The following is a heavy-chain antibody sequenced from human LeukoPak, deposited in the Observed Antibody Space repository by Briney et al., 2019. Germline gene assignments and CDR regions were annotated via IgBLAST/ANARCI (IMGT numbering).Heavy chain of an antibody. CDR2: INPSGGST. Sequence: GASVKVSCKASGGTFSSYAISWVRQAPGQGLEWMGIINPSGGSTSYAQKFQGRVTMTRDMSTSTVYMELSSLRSEDTAVYYCARDDDRERRLPFDYWGQGTLVTVSS. V-gene: IGHV1-46*01. J-gene: IGHJ4*02. CDR3: ARDDDRERRLPFDY. D-gene: IGHD5-12*01. CDR1: GGTFSSYA.